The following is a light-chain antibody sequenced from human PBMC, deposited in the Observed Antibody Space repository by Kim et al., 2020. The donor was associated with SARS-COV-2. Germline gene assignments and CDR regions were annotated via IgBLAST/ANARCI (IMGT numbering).Light chain of an antibody. CDR1: SSDVGGYNY. CDR3: SSYTTSSTLCV. J-gene: IGLJ1*01. Sequence: QSALTQPASVSGSPGQSITISCTGSSSDVGGYNYVSWYRQHPGKAPKLMIYDVSKRPSGVSNRFSGSKSGNTASLNISGLQAEDEADYYCSSYTTSSTLCVFGAGTKVTVL. V-gene: IGLV2-14*03. CDR2: DVS.